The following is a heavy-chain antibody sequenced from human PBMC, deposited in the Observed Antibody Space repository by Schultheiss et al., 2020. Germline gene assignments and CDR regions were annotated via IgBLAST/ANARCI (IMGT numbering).Heavy chain of an antibody. CDR3: ARDLLGWYGAFDI. D-gene: IGHD6-19*01. CDR1: GFTVTNNY. J-gene: IGHJ3*02. Sequence: GGSLRLSCAASGFTVTNNYMSWVRQAPGKGLEWVSILYSGGSTFYADSVKGRFTISRDNPMNTLFLQMDSLRAEDTAVYYCARDLLGWYGAFDIWGQGTMVNV. V-gene: IGHV3-53*01. CDR2: LYSGGST.